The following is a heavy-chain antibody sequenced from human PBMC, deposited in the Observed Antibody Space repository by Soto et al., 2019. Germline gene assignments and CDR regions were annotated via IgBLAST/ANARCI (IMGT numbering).Heavy chain of an antibody. D-gene: IGHD1-1*01. Sequence: SETLSLTCTVSGGSISSGDYYWSWIRQPPGKGLEWIGYIYYSGSTYYNPSLKSRVTISVDTSKNQFSLKLSSVTAADTAVYYCAREELEPTIGDDYYYYGMDVWGQGTAVTVSS. CDR2: IYYSGST. J-gene: IGHJ6*02. CDR1: GGSISSGDYY. CDR3: AREELEPTIGDDYYYYGMDV. V-gene: IGHV4-30-4*01.